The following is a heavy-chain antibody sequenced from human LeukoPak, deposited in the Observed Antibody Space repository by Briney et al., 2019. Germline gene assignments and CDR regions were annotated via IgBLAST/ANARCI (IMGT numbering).Heavy chain of an antibody. CDR1: GFIFSSYS. CDR2: ISSSSSYI. D-gene: IGHD2-2*01. CDR3: ARGGYCSSTSCYSSSLPRFDP. J-gene: IGHJ5*02. Sequence: GGSLRLSCAASGFIFSSYSMNWVRQAPGKGLEWVSSISSSSSYIYYADSVKGRFTISRDNAKNSLYLQMNSLRAEDTAVYYCARGGYCSSTSCYSSSLPRFDPWGQGTLVTVSS. V-gene: IGHV3-21*01.